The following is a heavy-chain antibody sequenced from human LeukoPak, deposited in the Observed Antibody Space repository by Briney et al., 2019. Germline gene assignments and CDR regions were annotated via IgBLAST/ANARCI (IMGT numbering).Heavy chain of an antibody. Sequence: GGSLRLSCAASGFTFSSCSMNWVRQAPGKGLEWVSSISSSSSYIYYADSVKGRFTISRDNAKNSLYLQMNSLRAEDTAVYYCARANTAMVSEYSDYWGQGTLVTVSS. D-gene: IGHD5-18*01. CDR1: GFTFSSCS. J-gene: IGHJ4*02. V-gene: IGHV3-21*01. CDR2: ISSSSSYI. CDR3: ARANTAMVSEYSDY.